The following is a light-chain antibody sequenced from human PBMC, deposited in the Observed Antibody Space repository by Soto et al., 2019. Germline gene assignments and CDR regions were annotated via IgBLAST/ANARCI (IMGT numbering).Light chain of an antibody. J-gene: IGKJ1*01. CDR3: LLAFRYVWA. Sequence: AIQLTQSPSSLYASVGDRVTITCRASQAIRTALGWYQQKPGKVPKLLIYAASILQSGVPSRFSGSGSGTDFTLTISSLQPEDFATYYCLLAFRYVWAFGQGTKVEIK. V-gene: IGKV1-6*01. CDR1: QAIRTA. CDR2: AAS.